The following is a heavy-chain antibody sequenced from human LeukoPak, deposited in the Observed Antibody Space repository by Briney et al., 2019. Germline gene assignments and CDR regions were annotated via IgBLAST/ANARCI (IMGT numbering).Heavy chain of an antibody. CDR1: GGSFSGYY. J-gene: IGHJ4*02. D-gene: IGHD5-12*01. CDR3: ARGVDRTHSDYFDY. Sequence: SETLSLTCAVYGGSFSGYYWSWIRQPPGKGLEWIGEINHSGSTNCNPSLKSRVTISVDTSKNQFSLKLSSVAAADTAVYYCARGVDRTHSDYFDYWGQGTLVTVSS. CDR2: INHSGST. V-gene: IGHV4-34*01.